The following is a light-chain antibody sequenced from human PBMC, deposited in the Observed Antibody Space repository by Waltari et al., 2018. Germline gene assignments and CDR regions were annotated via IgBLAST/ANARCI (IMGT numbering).Light chain of an antibody. Sequence: QAAPTKPPSVSGSPGQSVPISCTGTSSEIGYYTAVACYQQHPGNAPKLMCYEVSKRPSGVSDRFSGSKSGNTASLTISGLQAEDEADYYCSSYAGSNTYIFGAGTRLTVL. CDR1: SSEIGYYTA. V-gene: IGLV2-8*01. J-gene: IGLJ1*01. CDR2: EVS. CDR3: SSYAGSNTYI.